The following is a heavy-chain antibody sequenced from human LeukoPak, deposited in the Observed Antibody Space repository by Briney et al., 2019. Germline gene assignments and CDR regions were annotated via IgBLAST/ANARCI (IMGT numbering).Heavy chain of an antibody. V-gene: IGHV1-2*06. J-gene: IGHJ3*02. CDR1: GYTFSAYS. CDR3: ARRNDAFDI. Sequence: GASVKVSCKGSGYTFSAYSIHWVRQAPGQGLEWMGRIDPNSGGANYAQKFQGRVTMTRDTSIRTAYMELTSLTTDDTAIYYCARRNDAFDIWGPGTMVTVSS. CDR2: IDPNSGGA.